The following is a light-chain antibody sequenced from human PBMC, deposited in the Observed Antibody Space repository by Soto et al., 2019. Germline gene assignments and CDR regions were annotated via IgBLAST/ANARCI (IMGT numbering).Light chain of an antibody. Sequence: QSALTQPASASGSPGQSITISCTGTSSDVGGYNYVSWYQQHPGKAPKLMIYDVSNRPSGVSNRFSGSKSGNTASLTISGVLDEDEADDYCSSYTGSSTLYVFGAGTKVTVL. CDR1: SSDVGGYNY. CDR3: SSYTGSSTLYV. J-gene: IGLJ1*01. CDR2: DVS. V-gene: IGLV2-14*01.